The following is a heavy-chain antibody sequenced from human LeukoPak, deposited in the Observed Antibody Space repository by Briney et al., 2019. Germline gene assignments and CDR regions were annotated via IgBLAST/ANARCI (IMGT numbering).Heavy chain of an antibody. D-gene: IGHD3-10*01. J-gene: IGHJ4*02. Sequence: SQTLSLTCAISGDSVSSNNAAWSWIRQSPSRGLEWLGRTYYRSNWNNDYAVSVKSRIIINPDTSKNQFSLHLNSVTPEDTAVYYCARARLHHNYGSGTSFDYWGQGTLVTVSS. CDR1: GDSVSSNNAA. CDR2: TYYRSNWNN. CDR3: ARARLHHNYGSGTSFDY. V-gene: IGHV6-1*01.